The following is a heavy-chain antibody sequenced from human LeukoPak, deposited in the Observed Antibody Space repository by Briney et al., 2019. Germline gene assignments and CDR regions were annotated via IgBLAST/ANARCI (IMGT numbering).Heavy chain of an antibody. J-gene: IGHJ4*02. V-gene: IGHV3-23*01. D-gene: IGHD1-7*01. CDR1: GFTFSSYA. CDR2: ISGRGGST. Sequence: GGSLRLSCAASGFTFSSYAMSWVRQAPGEGLEWVSAISGRGGSTFYADSVKGRFTISRDNSKNTLYLQMNSLRAEDTAVYYGAKGPFPTENYYFDYWGQGTLVTVSS. CDR3: AKGPFPTENYYFDY.